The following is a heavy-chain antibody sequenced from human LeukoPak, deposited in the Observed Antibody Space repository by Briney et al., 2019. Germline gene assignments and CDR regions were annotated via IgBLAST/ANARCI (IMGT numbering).Heavy chain of an antibody. D-gene: IGHD3-3*01. CDR1: GGSISSYY. CDR2: IYYSGST. V-gene: IGHV4-59*01. CDR3: ARIYYDFWSGYYTPGWFDP. J-gene: IGHJ5*02. Sequence: SETLSLTCTVSGGSISSYYWSWIRQPPGKGLEWIGYIYYSGSTNYNPSLKSRVTISVDTSKNQFSLKLSSVTAADTAVYYCARIYYDFWSGYYTPGWFDPWGQGTLVTVSS.